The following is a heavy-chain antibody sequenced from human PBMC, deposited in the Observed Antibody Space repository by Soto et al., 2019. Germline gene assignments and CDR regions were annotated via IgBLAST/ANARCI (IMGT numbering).Heavy chain of an antibody. D-gene: IGHD1-26*01. CDR3: AGIVGLVGATYYTEC. Sequence: SGPTLVNPTETLTLTCTVSGFSLSNAELGVSWIRQPPGNSLECLAQIFSNDEKSYSTSLKSSLTISKDTSKSQVVLTMTNMDPVDTGTYYCAGIVGLVGATYYTECWGKGSLVTVSS. CDR1: GFSLSNAELG. V-gene: IGHV2-26*01. J-gene: IGHJ4*02. CDR2: IFSNDEK.